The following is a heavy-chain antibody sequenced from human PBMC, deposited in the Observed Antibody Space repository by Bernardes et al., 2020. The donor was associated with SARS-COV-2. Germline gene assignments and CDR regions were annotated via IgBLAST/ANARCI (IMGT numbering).Heavy chain of an antibody. V-gene: IGHV3-11*01. CDR2: ISGGGTTI. D-gene: IGHD3-10*01. CDR1: RFSFSDYY. Sequence: LRLSCAASRFSFSDYYMSWIRQAPGKGLEWISSISGGGTTIYYADSVKGRFTISRDNAKNSLYLQMDSLRAEDTALYYCARGGRYYYADYWGQGTLVTVSS. CDR3: ARGGRYYYADY. J-gene: IGHJ4*02.